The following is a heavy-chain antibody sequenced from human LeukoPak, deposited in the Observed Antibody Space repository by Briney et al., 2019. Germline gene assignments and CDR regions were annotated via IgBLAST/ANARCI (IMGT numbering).Heavy chain of an antibody. CDR3: AKDRIRQQLVHNWFDP. Sequence: PGGPLRLSCAASGFTFGSYGMHWVRQAPGKGLEWVAVISYDGSNKYYADSVKGQFTISRDNSKNTLYLQMNSLRAEDTAVYYCAKDRIRQQLVHNWFDPWGQGTLVTVSS. J-gene: IGHJ5*02. D-gene: IGHD6-13*01. V-gene: IGHV3-30*18. CDR2: ISYDGSNK. CDR1: GFTFGSYG.